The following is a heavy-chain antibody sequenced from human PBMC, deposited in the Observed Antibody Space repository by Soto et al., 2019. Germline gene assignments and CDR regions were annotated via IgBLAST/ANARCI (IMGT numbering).Heavy chain of an antibody. CDR3: VRWSYLDY. Sequence: AALEVSCKASSYNCTRVGISWVRQAPGQGLEWMGWMGAHSGQTRYAPKFQGRLSMTTDASMSTPYIDLNNLRGDDTDLYYCVRWSYLDYWGQGTRVNLSS. CDR1: SYNCTRVG. CDR2: MGAHSGQT. V-gene: IGHV1-18*01. J-gene: IGHJ4*02. D-gene: IGHD3-3*01.